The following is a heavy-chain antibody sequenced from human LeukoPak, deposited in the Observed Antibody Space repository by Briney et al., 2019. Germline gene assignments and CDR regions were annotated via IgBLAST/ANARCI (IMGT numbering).Heavy chain of an antibody. CDR2: IYSGGST. Sequence: GGSLRLSCAASGFTVSSNYMGWVRQAPGKGLEWVSVIYSGGSTYYPDSVKGRFTISRDNSKNTLFLQTNSLRAEDTAVYYCARAGAAAAPYYFDYWGQGTLVTVSS. D-gene: IGHD6-13*01. J-gene: IGHJ4*02. CDR1: GFTVSSNY. V-gene: IGHV3-66*01. CDR3: ARAGAAAAPYYFDY.